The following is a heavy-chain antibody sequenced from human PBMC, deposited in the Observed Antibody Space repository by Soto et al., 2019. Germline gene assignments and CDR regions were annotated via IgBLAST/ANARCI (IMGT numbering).Heavy chain of an antibody. J-gene: IGHJ3*02. V-gene: IGHV4-59*07. D-gene: IGHD2-2*03. CDR2: FYYSGST. Sequence: SDTLSLTCTVYGGSISSYYWSWIRQPPGKGLEWIGYFYYSGSTNYNPSLKSRVTISVDTSKNQFSLKLSSVTAADTAVYYCAKGGWMLFDIWGQGTMVT. CDR1: GGSISSYY. CDR3: AKGGWMLFDI.